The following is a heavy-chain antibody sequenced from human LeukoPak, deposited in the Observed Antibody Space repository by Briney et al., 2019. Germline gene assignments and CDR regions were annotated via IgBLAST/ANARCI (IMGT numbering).Heavy chain of an antibody. CDR3: ARDQRNLFDY. Sequence: ASVKVSCKASGYTFTSYYMHWVRQAPGQGLEWMGIINSSGDSTSYAQKFQGRVTMTRDTSTSTVYMELSSLRSEDTAVYYCARDQRNLFDYWGQGTLVTVFS. J-gene: IGHJ4*02. D-gene: IGHD1-14*01. V-gene: IGHV1-46*01. CDR2: INSSGDST. CDR1: GYTFTSYY.